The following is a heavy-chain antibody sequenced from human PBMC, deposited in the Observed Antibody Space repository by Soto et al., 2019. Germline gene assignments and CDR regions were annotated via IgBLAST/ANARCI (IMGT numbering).Heavy chain of an antibody. CDR1: GFTFSSYG. Sequence: QVQLVESGGGVVQPGRSLRLSCAASGFTFSSYGMHWVRQAPGKGLEWVAVIWYEGSNKYYADSVKGRFTISRDNSKNTLYLQMNSLRAEDTAVYYCARKYDFWSGYPFYYYYYGMDVWGQGTTVTVSS. D-gene: IGHD3-3*01. J-gene: IGHJ6*02. CDR3: ARKYDFWSGYPFYYYYYGMDV. V-gene: IGHV3-33*01. CDR2: IWYEGSNK.